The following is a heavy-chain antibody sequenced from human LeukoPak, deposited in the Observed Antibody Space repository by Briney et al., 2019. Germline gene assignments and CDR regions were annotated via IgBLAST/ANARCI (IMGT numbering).Heavy chain of an antibody. J-gene: IGHJ3*02. D-gene: IGHD1-7*01. CDR2: ISSSSSTI. CDR3: AKGRAENYLDSFDI. V-gene: IGHV3-48*01. Sequence: GESLRLSCAASGFTFSSYSMNWVRQAPGKGLEWVSYISSSSSTIYYADSVKGRFTISRDNSKNMVFLQMDSLRAADTAIYYCAKGRAENYLDSFDIWGQGSMVTVSS. CDR1: GFTFSSYS.